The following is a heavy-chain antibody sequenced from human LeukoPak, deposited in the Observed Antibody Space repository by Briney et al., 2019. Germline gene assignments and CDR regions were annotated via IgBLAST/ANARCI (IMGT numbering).Heavy chain of an antibody. V-gene: IGHV4-59*08. CDR2: MFYSGRT. CDR1: GGSISNYY. CDR3: ARLNPEETYHYDSSGYYRTASFDS. D-gene: IGHD3-22*01. Sequence: SETLSLTCTVSGGSISNYYWSWIRQTPGKGLERIGSMFYSGRTHYNPSLKSRVTIADDTSKNQLSLKLSPVTAADTAVYYCARLNPEETYHYDSSGYYRTASFDSWGQGTLVTVSS. J-gene: IGHJ4*02.